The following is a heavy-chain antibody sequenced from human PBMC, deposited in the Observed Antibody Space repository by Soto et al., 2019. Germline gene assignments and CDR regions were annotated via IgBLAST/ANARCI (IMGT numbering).Heavy chain of an antibody. Sequence: QVQLVQSGAEVKKPGASVKVSCKASGYTFTSYGISWVRQAPGQGLEWMGWISAYNGNTNYAQKLQGRVTITTDTPTSTADMELRSLSSDDTAVYYCARDRPGIAVAGNDAFDIWGQGTMVTVSS. J-gene: IGHJ3*02. V-gene: IGHV1-18*01. CDR1: GYTFTSYG. CDR3: ARDRPGIAVAGNDAFDI. D-gene: IGHD6-19*01. CDR2: ISAYNGNT.